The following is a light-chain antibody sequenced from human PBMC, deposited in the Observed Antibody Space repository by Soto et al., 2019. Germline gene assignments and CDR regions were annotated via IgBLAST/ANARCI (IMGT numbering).Light chain of an antibody. CDR2: GAS. Sequence: EIVMTQSPATLSVSPGERATLSCRASQSVSSNLAWYQQKPGQAPRLRIYGASTRATGIPARFSGSGSGTEFTLTISSLQSEDFAVDYCQQYNNWLTWTFGQGTKVEIK. J-gene: IGKJ1*01. CDR3: QQYNNWLTWT. V-gene: IGKV3-15*01. CDR1: QSVSSN.